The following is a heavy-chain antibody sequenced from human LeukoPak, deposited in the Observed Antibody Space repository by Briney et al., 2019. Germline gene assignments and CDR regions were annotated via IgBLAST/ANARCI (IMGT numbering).Heavy chain of an antibody. V-gene: IGHV4-34*01. CDR2: INHSGST. Sequence: SETLSLTCAVYGGSFSGYYWSWIRQPPGKGLEWIGEINHSGSTNYNPSLKSRVTISVDTSKNQFSLKLSSVTAADTAVYYCARGRLGATSGRGFDYWGQGTLVTVSS. CDR3: ARGRLGATSGRGFDY. CDR1: GGSFSGYY. D-gene: IGHD1-26*01. J-gene: IGHJ4*02.